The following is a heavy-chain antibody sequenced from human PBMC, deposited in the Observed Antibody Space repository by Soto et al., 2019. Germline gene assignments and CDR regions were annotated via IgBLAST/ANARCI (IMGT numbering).Heavy chain of an antibody. D-gene: IGHD2-2*03. Sequence: SLRLSCTAAGFTFSSYAMTWVRQAPGKGLEWVSAISGSGGRTYYAESVKGRFTISRDNSKNTLYLQMNSLRAEDTAVYYCARVPGYCSSTSCSDYYYYYYMDVWGKGTTVTVSS. CDR3: ARVPGYCSSTSCSDYYYYYYMDV. J-gene: IGHJ6*03. CDR2: ISGSGGRT. CDR1: GFTFSSYA. V-gene: IGHV3-23*01.